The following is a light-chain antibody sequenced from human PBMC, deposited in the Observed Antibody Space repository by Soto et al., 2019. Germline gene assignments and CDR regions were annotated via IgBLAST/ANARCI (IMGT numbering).Light chain of an antibody. CDR2: RNN. V-gene: IGLV1-47*01. Sequence: QSVRTQPPSASGTPGQRVTISCSGSSSNIGSNYVYWYQQLPGTAPKLLIYRNNQRPSGVPDRFSGSKSGTSASLAISGLRSEDEADYYSAAWDDRLGSVFGTGTKVTVL. J-gene: IGLJ1*01. CDR3: AAWDDRLGSV. CDR1: SSNIGSNY.